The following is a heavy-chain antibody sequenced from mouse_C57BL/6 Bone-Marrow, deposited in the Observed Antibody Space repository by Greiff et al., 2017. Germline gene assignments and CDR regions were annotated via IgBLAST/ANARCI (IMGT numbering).Heavy chain of an antibody. CDR2: IRSKSNNYAT. Sequence: EVMLVESGGGLVQPKGSLKLSCAASGFSFNTYAMNWVRQAPGKGLEWVARIRSKSNNYATYYADSVKDRFTISRDDSESMLYLQMNNLKTEDTAMYYCVRQTTVVFDYWGQGTTLTVSS. CDR1: GFSFNTYA. D-gene: IGHD1-1*01. V-gene: IGHV10-1*01. CDR3: VRQTTVVFDY. J-gene: IGHJ2*01.